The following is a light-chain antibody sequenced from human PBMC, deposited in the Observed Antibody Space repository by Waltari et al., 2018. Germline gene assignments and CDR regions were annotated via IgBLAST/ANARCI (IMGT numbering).Light chain of an antibody. CDR2: RSD. CDR1: ASNIGGNL. V-gene: IGLV1-44*01. CDR3: ASWDDSLNGHWV. Sequence: QSVLTQPPSASGTPGQSVTISCSGGASNIGGNLVTWYQQLPGKAPKLLIYRSDRRPSGVPDRFSGSKAGTSASLAISGLQSEDEADYFCASWDDSLNGHWVFGGGTKVTVL. J-gene: IGLJ3*02.